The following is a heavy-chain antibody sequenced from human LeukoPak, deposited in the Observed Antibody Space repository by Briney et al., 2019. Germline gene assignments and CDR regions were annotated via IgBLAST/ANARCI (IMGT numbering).Heavy chain of an antibody. Sequence: PGGSLRLSCAASGFTFSSYAMSWVRQAPGKGLEWVSAISGSGGSTYYADSVKGRFTISRDNSKNTLYLQMNSLRAEDTAVYYCAKYWVIAYYYYYYGMDVWGQGTTVTVSS. CDR2: ISGSGGST. J-gene: IGHJ6*02. CDR3: AKYWVIAYYYYYYGMDV. CDR1: GFTFSSYA. V-gene: IGHV3-23*01. D-gene: IGHD3-22*01.